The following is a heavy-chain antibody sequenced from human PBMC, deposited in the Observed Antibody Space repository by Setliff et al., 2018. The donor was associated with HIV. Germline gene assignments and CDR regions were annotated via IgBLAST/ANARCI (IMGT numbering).Heavy chain of an antibody. D-gene: IGHD6-19*01. J-gene: IGHJ4*02. V-gene: IGHV4-38-2*02. CDR1: GYSISSGYY. CDR2: IYHSGST. Sequence: SETLSLTCTVSGYSISSGYYWGWIRQPPGKGLEWIGSIYHSGSTYYNPSLKSRVTISVDTSKIQFSLKLSSVTAADTAVYYCARSPPGIAVAGLLDYWGQGTLVTVSS. CDR3: ARSPPGIAVAGLLDY.